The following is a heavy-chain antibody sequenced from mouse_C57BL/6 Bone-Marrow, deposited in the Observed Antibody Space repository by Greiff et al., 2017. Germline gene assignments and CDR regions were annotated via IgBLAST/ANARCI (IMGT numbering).Heavy chain of an antibody. CDR2: IDPNSGDT. J-gene: IGHJ4*01. CDR1: GYTFTSYW. Sequence: VQLQQPGAELVKPGASVKLSCKASGYTFTSYWMHWVKQRPGRGLEWIGRIDPNSGDTKYNEKFKSKATLTVDKSSSTAYMQLSSLTSEYAAVYYCARERDYDLHAVDYWGQGTSVTVSS. CDR3: ARERDYDLHAVDY. V-gene: IGHV1-72*01. D-gene: IGHD2-4*01.